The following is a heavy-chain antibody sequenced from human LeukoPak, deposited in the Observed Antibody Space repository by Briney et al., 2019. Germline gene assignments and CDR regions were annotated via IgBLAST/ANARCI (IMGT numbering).Heavy chain of an antibody. Sequence: GGSLRLSCAASGFTFSSYAMSWVRQAPGKGLEWVANIKQDGSEKYYVDSVKGRFTISRGNAKNSLYLQMNSLRAEDTAVYYCARVGCSSTSCYLRTFDAFDIWGQGTMVTVSS. CDR3: ARVGCSSTSCYLRTFDAFDI. D-gene: IGHD2-2*01. CDR2: IKQDGSEK. J-gene: IGHJ3*02. CDR1: GFTFSSYA. V-gene: IGHV3-7*01.